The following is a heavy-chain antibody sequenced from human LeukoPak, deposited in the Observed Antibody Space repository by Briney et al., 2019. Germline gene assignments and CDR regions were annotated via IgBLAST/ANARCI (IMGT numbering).Heavy chain of an antibody. D-gene: IGHD6-19*01. CDR1: GGSISGYY. CDR3: ARDGGSGWYNY. CDR2: IHTSGST. J-gene: IGHJ4*02. V-gene: IGHV4-4*07. Sequence: SETLSLTCTVSGGSISGYYWSWIRQPAGKGLEWIGRIHTSGSTNYNPSLKSRVTMSVDTSKNHFSLKLRSVTAADTAVYYCARDGGSGWYNYWGQGTLVTVSS.